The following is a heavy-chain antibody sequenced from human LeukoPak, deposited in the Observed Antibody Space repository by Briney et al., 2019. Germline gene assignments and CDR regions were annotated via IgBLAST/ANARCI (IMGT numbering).Heavy chain of an antibody. J-gene: IGHJ5*02. CDR3: AREVVTMEGTNWFDP. D-gene: IGHD3-3*01. V-gene: IGHV3-23*01. CDR2: ISGSGGST. CDR1: GFTFSSYA. Sequence: RGSLRLSCAASGFTFSSYAMSWVRQAPGKGLEWVSAISGSGGSTYYADSVKGRFTISRDNSKNTLYLQMNSLRAEDTAVYYCAREVVTMEGTNWFDPWGQGTLVTVSS.